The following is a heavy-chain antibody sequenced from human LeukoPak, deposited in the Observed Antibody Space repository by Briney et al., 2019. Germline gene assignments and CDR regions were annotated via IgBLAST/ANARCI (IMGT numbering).Heavy chain of an antibody. V-gene: IGHV4-61*02. J-gene: IGHJ4*02. CDR3: AREQYYFDY. CDR1: GGSISSGSYY. D-gene: IGHD4-11*01. CDR2: IYTSGSA. Sequence: SETLSLTCTVSGGSISSGSYYWSWIRQPAGKGLEWIGRIYTSGSANYNPSLKSRVTISVDTSKNQFSLKLSSVTAADTAVYYCAREQYYFDYWGQGTLVTVSS.